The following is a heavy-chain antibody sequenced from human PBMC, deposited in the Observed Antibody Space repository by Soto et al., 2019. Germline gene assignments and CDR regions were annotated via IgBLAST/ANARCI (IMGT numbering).Heavy chain of an antibody. CDR2: IFYSGST. D-gene: IGHD2-21*01. J-gene: IGHJ5*02. Sequence: SETLSLTCTVSGGSISSYYLSWIRQHPGKGLEWIGNIFYSGSTFYNPSLASRVSVSVDTSKNEFSLKLRSVTAADTAVYYCARQPTTGDTDLWFDPWGQGTLVTVSS. CDR1: GGSISSYY. CDR3: ARQPTTGDTDLWFDP. V-gene: IGHV4-59*04.